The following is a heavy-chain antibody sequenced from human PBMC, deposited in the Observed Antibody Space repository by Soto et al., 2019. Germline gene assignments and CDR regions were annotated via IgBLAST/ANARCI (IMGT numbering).Heavy chain of an antibody. CDR2: ISGSGGST. D-gene: IGHD2-2*01. CDR3: AKKALKGYCSSTSCYNWFDP. CDR1: GFTFSSYA. V-gene: IGHV3-23*01. J-gene: IGHJ5*02. Sequence: GGSLRLSCAASGFTFSSYAMSWVRQAPGKGLEWVSAISGSGGSTYYADSVKGRFTISRDNSKNTLYLQMNSLRAEDTAVYYCAKKALKGYCSSTSCYNWFDPWGQGTLVTVSS.